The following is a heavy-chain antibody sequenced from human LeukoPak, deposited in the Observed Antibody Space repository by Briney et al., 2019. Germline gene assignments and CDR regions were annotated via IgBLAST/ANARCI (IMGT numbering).Heavy chain of an antibody. Sequence: GASVKVSCKASGYTFTSYDINWVRQAPGQGLEWMGWMNPNSGNTGYAQKFQGRVTMTRNTSISTAYMELSSLRSEDTAVYYCARTPIRDYYYYGMDVWGQGTTVTVSS. CDR2: MNPNSGNT. V-gene: IGHV1-8*01. CDR3: ARTPIRDYYYYGMDV. J-gene: IGHJ6*02. CDR1: GYTFTSYD.